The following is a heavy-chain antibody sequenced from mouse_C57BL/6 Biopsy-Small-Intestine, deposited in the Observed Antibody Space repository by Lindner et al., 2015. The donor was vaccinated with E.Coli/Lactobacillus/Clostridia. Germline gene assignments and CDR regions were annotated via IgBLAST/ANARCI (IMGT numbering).Heavy chain of an antibody. Sequence: SVKVSCKASVHNFTDSYIHWVRQAPGQGLEWMGRINPDSGGTKYAEKFQDRVTMTRDTSNKTVYMDLSSLKSDDTAIYFCAMENLSGQVAFDLWGPGTSVTVS. D-gene: IGHD1-3*01. CDR2: INPDSGGT. CDR3: AMENLSGQVAFDL. V-gene: IGHV1-84*02. CDR1: VHNFTDSY. J-gene: IGHJ1*01.